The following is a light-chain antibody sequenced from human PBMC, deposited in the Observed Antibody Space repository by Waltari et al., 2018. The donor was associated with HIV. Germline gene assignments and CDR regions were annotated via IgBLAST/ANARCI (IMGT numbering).Light chain of an antibody. Sequence: QSALTQPASVSGSPGQSITISCTGTSSYVGGYKYVSWYQQHPGKAPKLMIYEVSNRPSGVSDRFSGSKSGNTASLTISGLQAEDEADYYCRSFTSSSLYVFGTGTKVTVL. CDR3: RSFTSSSLYV. CDR2: EVS. J-gene: IGLJ1*01. CDR1: SSYVGGYKY. V-gene: IGLV2-14*01.